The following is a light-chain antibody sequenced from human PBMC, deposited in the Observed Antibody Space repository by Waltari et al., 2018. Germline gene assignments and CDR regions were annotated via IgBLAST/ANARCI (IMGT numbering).Light chain of an antibody. V-gene: IGKV1-16*01. CDR1: QGISSN. CDR3: QQYNSAPIFT. J-gene: IGKJ3*01. CDR2: HAT. Sequence: DIQMTQSPSSLSASEGDTVTITCRASQGISSNLAWYQQKPGKAPKPLIYHATNLESGVPSRFSCSGSGTEFTLTITSLQPEDFATNYCQQYNSAPIFTFGPGTKLDIK.